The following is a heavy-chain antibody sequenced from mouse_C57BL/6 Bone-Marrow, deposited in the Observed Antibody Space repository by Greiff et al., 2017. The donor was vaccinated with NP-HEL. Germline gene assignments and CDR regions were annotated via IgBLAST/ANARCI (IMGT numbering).Heavy chain of an antibody. J-gene: IGHJ4*01. CDR3: TRETYYYGSDYYAMDY. CDR2: ISSGGDYI. V-gene: IGHV5-9-1*02. CDR1: GFTFSSYA. Sequence: EVKLVESGEGLVKPGGSLKLSCAASGFTFSSYAMSWVRQTPEKRLEWVAYISSGGDYIYYADTVKGRFTISRDNARNTLYLQMSSLKSEDTAMYYCTRETYYYGSDYYAMDYWGQGTSVTVSS. D-gene: IGHD1-1*01.